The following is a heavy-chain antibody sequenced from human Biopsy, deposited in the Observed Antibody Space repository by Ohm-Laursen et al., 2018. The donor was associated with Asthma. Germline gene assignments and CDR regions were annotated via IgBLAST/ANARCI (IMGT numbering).Heavy chain of an antibody. Sequence: SVKVSCKTSGYTFNSAGITWVRQAPGQGLEWMGWISVYNGNTKVAQKLQDRVTMITDTSTGTACMELRSLRSDDTAVYFCARAVDYSHYYGIDVWGQGTTVTVS. J-gene: IGHJ6*02. V-gene: IGHV1-18*01. CDR2: ISVYNGNT. CDR1: GYTFNSAG. D-gene: IGHD3-10*01. CDR3: ARAVDYSHYYGIDV.